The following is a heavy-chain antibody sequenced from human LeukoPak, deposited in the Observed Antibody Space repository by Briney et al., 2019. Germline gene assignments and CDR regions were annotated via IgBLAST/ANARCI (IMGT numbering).Heavy chain of an antibody. V-gene: IGHV1-8*02. D-gene: IGHD1-14*01. Sequence: GASVKVSCKASGYTFTNYGISWARQATGQGLEWMGWMNPNSGNTGYAQKFQGRVTMTRNTSISTAYMELSSLRSEDTAVYYCARGREPQSDLDYWGQGTLVTVSS. CDR2: MNPNSGNT. CDR1: GYTFTNYG. CDR3: ARGREPQSDLDY. J-gene: IGHJ4*02.